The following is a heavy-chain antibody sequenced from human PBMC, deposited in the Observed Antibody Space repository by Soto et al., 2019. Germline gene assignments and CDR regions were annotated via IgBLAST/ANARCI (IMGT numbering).Heavy chain of an antibody. CDR3: ARELQGLYYFDY. CDR2: INAVNGNT. Sequence: APVTVSCKASEYTFTSYAMHWVRPAPGQSLEWIGWINAVNGNTKYSQKFQGRVTITRDTSASTAYMELSSLRSEDTAVYYCARELQGLYYFDYWGLGTLVTVSS. CDR1: EYTFTSYA. D-gene: IGHD4-4*01. J-gene: IGHJ4*02. V-gene: IGHV1-3*01.